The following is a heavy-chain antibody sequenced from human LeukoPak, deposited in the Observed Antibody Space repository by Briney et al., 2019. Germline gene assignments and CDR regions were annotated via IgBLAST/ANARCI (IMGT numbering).Heavy chain of an antibody. V-gene: IGHV1-69*04. J-gene: IGHJ4*02. Sequence: ASVKVSCKASGATSSSYPISWVRQPPEQGLEWMGRIIPILGIANYAQKFQGRVTITADKSTSTAYMELSSLRSEDTAVYYCARDKDGSGSYSFDYWGQGTLVTVSS. CDR2: IIPILGIA. CDR1: GATSSSYP. CDR3: ARDKDGSGSYSFDY. D-gene: IGHD3-10*01.